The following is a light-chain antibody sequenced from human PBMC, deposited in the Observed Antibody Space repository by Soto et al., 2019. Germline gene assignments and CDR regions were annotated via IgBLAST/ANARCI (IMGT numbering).Light chain of an antibody. CDR1: QSVLYSSNNKNY. J-gene: IGKJ1*01. CDR3: QQYYSTLLT. Sequence: DIVMTQSPDSLAVSLGERATINCKSSQSVLYSSNNKNYLAWYQQKPGQPPKLLIYWASTWESGVPDRFSGSGSGTDFTLTISSLQAEDVAVYYCQQYYSTLLTFGQGTKVEIK. V-gene: IGKV4-1*01. CDR2: WAS.